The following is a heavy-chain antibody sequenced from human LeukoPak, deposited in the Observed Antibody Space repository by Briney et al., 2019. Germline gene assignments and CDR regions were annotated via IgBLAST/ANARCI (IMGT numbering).Heavy chain of an antibody. CDR3: ARAGPGYCSGSSCFDY. CDR2: IYYSWST. V-gene: IGHV4-59*01. D-gene: IGHD2-15*01. Sequence: SETLSLTCTVSGGSISGYYWSWIRQPPGKGLEWIGYIYYSWSTNYNPSLKSRVTISLDTPKNQFSLKLSSVTAADTAVYYCARAGPGYCSGSSCFDYWGQGTLVTPSA. J-gene: IGHJ4*02. CDR1: GGSISGYY.